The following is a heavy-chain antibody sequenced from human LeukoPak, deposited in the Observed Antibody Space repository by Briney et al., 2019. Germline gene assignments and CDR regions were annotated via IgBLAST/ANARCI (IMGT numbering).Heavy chain of an antibody. CDR1: GGSFSGYY. Sequence: SETLSLTCAVSGGSFSGYYWSWIRQPPGKGLEWIGEINHSGSTNYNPSLKSRVTISVETSKNQFSLKLRSVTAADPAVYYCAAATTVTLQKRRGRAYYYYGMDVWGKGTTVTVSS. CDR2: INHSGST. J-gene: IGHJ6*04. CDR3: AAATTVTLQKRRGRAYYYYGMDV. V-gene: IGHV4-34*01. D-gene: IGHD4-17*01.